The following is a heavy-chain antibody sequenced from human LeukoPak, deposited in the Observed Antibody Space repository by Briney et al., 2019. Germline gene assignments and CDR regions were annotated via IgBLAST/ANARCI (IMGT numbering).Heavy chain of an antibody. CDR1: AYSISSGYY. D-gene: IGHD6-25*01. V-gene: IGHV4-38-2*01. Sequence: SETLSLTCGASAYSISSGYYWGWIRQPPGKGLEWIARIYHSGITYYNPSLKSRVSISVDTSKNHFSLKLSSVTAADSAVYYCARQYTSGSGYYFDYWGQGALVSVSS. CDR2: IYHSGIT. CDR3: ARQYTSGSGYYFDY. J-gene: IGHJ4*02.